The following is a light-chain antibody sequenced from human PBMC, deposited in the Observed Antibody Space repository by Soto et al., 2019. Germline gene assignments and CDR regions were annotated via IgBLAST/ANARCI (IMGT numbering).Light chain of an antibody. CDR1: QSVRSN. CDR2: DAS. J-gene: IGKJ1*01. Sequence: EIEMTQSPATLCVSPGEGATLSCRANQSVRSNLAWYQQKPGLPPRLLIYDASNRATGIPDRFSGSGSGTDFTLTISRLEPEDFAVYYCQQYGSSPWTFGQGTKVDIK. CDR3: QQYGSSPWT. V-gene: IGKV3D-20*01.